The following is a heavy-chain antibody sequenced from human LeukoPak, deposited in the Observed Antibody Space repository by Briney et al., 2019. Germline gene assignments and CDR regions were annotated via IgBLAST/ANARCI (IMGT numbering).Heavy chain of an antibody. CDR1: GGSISSYY. Sequence: SETLSLTCTVSGGSISSYYWSWIRQPPGKGLEWIGYIYYSGSTNYNPSLKSRVTISVDTSKNQFSLKLSSVIAADTAVYYCARLVAQSIVGATGNWFDPWGQGTLVTVSS. J-gene: IGHJ5*02. CDR3: ARLVAQSIVGATGNWFDP. CDR2: IYYSGST. D-gene: IGHD1-26*01. V-gene: IGHV4-59*08.